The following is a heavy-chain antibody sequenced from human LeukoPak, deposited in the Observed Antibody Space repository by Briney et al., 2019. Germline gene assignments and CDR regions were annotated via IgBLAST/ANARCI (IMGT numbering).Heavy chain of an antibody. V-gene: IGHV4-34*01. Sequence: SETLSLTCAVYGGSFSLYYWTWIRQPPGKGPEWIGSIYYRGSTYYNPSLKSRVTISLDTSKNQFSLKLSSVTAADTAVYYCARDSGTTGEVKFDPWGQGTLVTVSS. CDR3: ARDSGTTGEVKFDP. CDR1: GGSFSLYY. J-gene: IGHJ5*02. CDR2: IYYRGST. D-gene: IGHD3-10*01.